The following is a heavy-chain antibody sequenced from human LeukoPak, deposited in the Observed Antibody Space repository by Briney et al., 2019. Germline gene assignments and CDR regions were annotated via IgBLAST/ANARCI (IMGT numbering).Heavy chain of an antibody. CDR2: SSDRGDTT. V-gene: IGHV3-23*01. D-gene: IGHD7-27*01. CDR1: GFTFSSYA. CDR3: AKAYLGIRDY. J-gene: IGHJ4*02. Sequence: GGSLRLSCAASGFTFSSYAMSWVRQAPGNGLEWVSFSSDRGDTTEYADSVKGRFTISRDNSKNTLYLQMNGLRAEDTAIYYCAKAYLGIRDYWGQGTLVTVSS.